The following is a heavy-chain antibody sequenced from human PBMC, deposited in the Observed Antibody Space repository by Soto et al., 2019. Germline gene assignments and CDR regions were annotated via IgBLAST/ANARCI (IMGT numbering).Heavy chain of an antibody. D-gene: IGHD3-22*01. CDR1: GFTFSKCG. CDR3: AKVDTIILVVSDAFDI. Sequence: QVQLVESGGGVVQPGRSLRLSCAASGFTFSKCGMHWVRQAPGKGLEWVAVISYDGSNEYYADSVKGRFTISRDNSNNTLYLQMNSLRDEDTAVYYCAKVDTIILVVSDAFDIWGQGTMVTVSS. J-gene: IGHJ3*02. V-gene: IGHV3-30*18. CDR2: ISYDGSNE.